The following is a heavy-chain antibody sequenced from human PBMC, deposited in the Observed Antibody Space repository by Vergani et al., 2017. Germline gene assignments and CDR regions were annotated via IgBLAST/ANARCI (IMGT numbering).Heavy chain of an antibody. CDR2: IYYSGST. CDR1: GGSFSGYY. Sequence: QVQLQQWGAGLLKPSEPLSLTCAVYGGSFSGYYWSWIRQPPGKGLEWIGYIYYSGSTNYNPSLKSRVTISVDTSKNQFSLKLSSVTAADTAVYYCARSPWESRFDYWGQGTLVTVSS. J-gene: IGHJ4*02. CDR3: ARSPWESRFDY. D-gene: IGHD1-26*01. V-gene: IGHV4-34*11.